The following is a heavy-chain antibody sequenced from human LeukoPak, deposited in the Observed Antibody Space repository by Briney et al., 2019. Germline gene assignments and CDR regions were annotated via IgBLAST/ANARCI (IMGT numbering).Heavy chain of an antibody. J-gene: IGHJ6*02. CDR3: AGGNYYDSSGYYFDYYYYGMDV. CDR2: ISYDGSNK. V-gene: IGHV3-30*03. CDR1: GFTFSSYS. Sequence: GGSLRLSCAASGFTFSSYSMNWVRQAPGKGLEWVAVISYDGSNKYYADSVKGRFTISRDNSKNTLYLQMNCLRAEDTAVYYCAGGNYYDSSGYYFDYYYYGMDVWGQGTTVTVSS. D-gene: IGHD3-22*01.